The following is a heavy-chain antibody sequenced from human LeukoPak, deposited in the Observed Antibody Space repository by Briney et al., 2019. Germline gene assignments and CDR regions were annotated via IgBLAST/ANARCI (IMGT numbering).Heavy chain of an antibody. CDR2: ISNDGSRT. CDR1: GFTFSSYW. D-gene: IGHD2-2*01. V-gene: IGHV3-74*01. CDR3: ARIVVVPAATTYYFDY. Sequence: GGSLRLSCAGSGFTFSSYWMHWVRQAPGKGLVWVSRISNDGSRTTYADSVKGRFTISRDNAKNSLYLQMNSLRAADTALYYCARIVVVPAATTYYFDYWGQGTLVTVSS. J-gene: IGHJ4*02.